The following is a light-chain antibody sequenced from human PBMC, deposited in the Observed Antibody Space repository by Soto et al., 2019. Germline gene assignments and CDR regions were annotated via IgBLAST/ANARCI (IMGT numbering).Light chain of an antibody. Sequence: QSALTQPASVSGSPGQSITISCTGTSSDIGTYNFVSWYQQRPGKAPKLLIHEINNRPSGVSIRFSGSKSGNTASLTISGLQADDEADYYCSSDTTTSTLIFGGGTKLTVL. CDR2: EIN. CDR3: SSDTTTSTLI. V-gene: IGLV2-14*01. J-gene: IGLJ2*01. CDR1: SSDIGTYNF.